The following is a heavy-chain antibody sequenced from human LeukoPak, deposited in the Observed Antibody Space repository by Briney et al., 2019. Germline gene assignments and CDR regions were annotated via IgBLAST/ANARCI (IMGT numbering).Heavy chain of an antibody. J-gene: IGHJ6*03. CDR3: ARGSGSYHRYYYYYMDV. Sequence: ASVKVSCKASGYTFTSYGISWVRQAPGQGLEWMGWISAYNGNTNYAQKLQGRVTMTTDTSTSTAYMELRSLRSDDTAVYYCARGSGSYHRYYYYYMDVWGKGTTVTVSS. V-gene: IGHV1-18*01. CDR1: GYTFTSYG. D-gene: IGHD3-10*01. CDR2: ISAYNGNT.